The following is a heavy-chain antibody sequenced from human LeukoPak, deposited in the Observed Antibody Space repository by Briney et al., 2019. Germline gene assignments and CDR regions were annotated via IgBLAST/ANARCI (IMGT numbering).Heavy chain of an antibody. CDR1: GYTFTYYY. V-gene: IGHV1-2*02. D-gene: IGHD4-11*01. CDR2: ITPNSGGT. CDR3: ARGGAPYSNPFDY. J-gene: IGHJ4*02. Sequence: GASVKVSCKASGYTFTYYYTHWARQAPGQGLEWLGWITPNSGGTNYAQKFQGRVTMTRDTSISTAYMELSRLRSDDTAVYYCARGGAPYSNPFDYWGQGTLVTVSS.